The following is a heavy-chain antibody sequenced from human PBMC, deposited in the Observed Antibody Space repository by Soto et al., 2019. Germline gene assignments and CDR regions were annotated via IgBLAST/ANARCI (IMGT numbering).Heavy chain of an antibody. J-gene: IGHJ4*02. V-gene: IGHV4-31*03. CDR1: GGSFSSGGYY. CDR3: AMSYSSSGPLEY. CDR2: FYYSGST. Sequence: PSETLSLTCTVSGGSFSSGGYYWSWIRQHPGQGLEWIGNFYYSGSTYYNPSLKSRVTISLDTSDTQFSLKLSSVTAADTAVYYCAMSYSSSGPLEYWGQGTLVTVSS. D-gene: IGHD6-6*01.